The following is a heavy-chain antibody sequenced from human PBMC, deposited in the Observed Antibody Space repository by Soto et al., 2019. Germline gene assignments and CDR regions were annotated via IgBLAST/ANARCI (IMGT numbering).Heavy chain of an antibody. CDR1: GGSIRSGNYY. J-gene: IGHJ4*02. D-gene: IGHD1-7*01. V-gene: IGHV4-30-4*01. Sequence: QVQLQESGPGLVKPSQTLSLTCTVSGGSIRSGNYYWSWIRQPPGKVLEWIGFISYSGTTHYSASLSSAVSISVDTSTNQFSLNLSSMTAADTAVYYCATMGTSVTGMHSFDYWGQGTLVTVSS. CDR2: ISYSGTT. CDR3: ATMGTSVTGMHSFDY.